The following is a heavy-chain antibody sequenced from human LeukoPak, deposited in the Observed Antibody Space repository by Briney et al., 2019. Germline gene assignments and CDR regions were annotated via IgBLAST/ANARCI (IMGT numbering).Heavy chain of an antibody. CDR1: GDSITSYY. Sequence: SETLSLTCTVSGDSITSYYWTWIRLPPGEELEWIGYVYYSGSTEYNPSLKSRVAMSVDMSKKQISLNLTSATAADTALYYCAKSADGYSLVAWGQGVLVTVSS. J-gene: IGHJ5*02. V-gene: IGHV4-59*01. CDR2: VYYSGST. D-gene: IGHD5-24*01. CDR3: AKSADGYSLVA.